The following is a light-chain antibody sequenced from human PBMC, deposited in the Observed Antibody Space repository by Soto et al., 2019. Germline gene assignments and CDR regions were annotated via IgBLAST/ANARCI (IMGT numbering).Light chain of an antibody. CDR3: QQYCISPTWT. Sequence: ESVLTQSPGTLSLSPGERATLSCRASQSVSSNYLAWYQQKPGQAPRLLIYGASTRATGIPDRFSGSGSGTDFTLTISRLVHEDSAVYYCQQYCISPTWTFGQGTKVDIK. CDR1: QSVSSNY. J-gene: IGKJ1*01. V-gene: IGKV3-20*01. CDR2: GAS.